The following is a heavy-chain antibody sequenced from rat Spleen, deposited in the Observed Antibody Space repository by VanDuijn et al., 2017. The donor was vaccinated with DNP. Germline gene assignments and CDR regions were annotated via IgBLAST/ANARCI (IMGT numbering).Heavy chain of an antibody. CDR1: GLTFSNYG. CDR2: INYDGNST. CDR3: ARLGYYDGSYPNWFAY. V-gene: IGHV5-29*01. J-gene: IGHJ3*01. Sequence: EVQLVESGGGLVQPGRSLKLSCAASGLTFSNYGMAWVRQAPTKGLEGVATINYDGNSTHYRDSVKGRFTISRDNGKRTLHLQMDSLRSEDTATYYCARLGYYDGSYPNWFAYWGQGTLVTVSS. D-gene: IGHD1-12*03.